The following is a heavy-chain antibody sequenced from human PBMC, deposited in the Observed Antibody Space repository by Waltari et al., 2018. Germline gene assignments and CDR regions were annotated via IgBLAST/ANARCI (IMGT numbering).Heavy chain of an antibody. J-gene: IGHJ1*01. D-gene: IGHD5-12*01. V-gene: IGHV4-39*07. Sequence: QLQLQESGPGLVKPSETLSLTCTVSGGSISSSSYYWGWIRQPPGKGLEWIGSIYYSGSTYYNPSRKRRVTIAVDTSKNQFSLKLSSVTAADTAVYYCAREGVATQRGFQHWGQGTLVTVSS. CDR2: IYYSGST. CDR1: GGSISSSSYY. CDR3: AREGVATQRGFQH.